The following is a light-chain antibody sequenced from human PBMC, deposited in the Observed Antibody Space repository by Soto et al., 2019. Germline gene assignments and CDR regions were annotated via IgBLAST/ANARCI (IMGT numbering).Light chain of an antibody. CDR2: DAS. CDR1: QSVRSN. V-gene: IGKV3-15*01. J-gene: IGKJ4*01. Sequence: ETVMTQSPATLSVSPGERATLSCRASQSVRSNLAWYQQKPGHAPRLLIYDASTRATGIPARFSGSGSGTEFTLTISSLQSEDFAVYYCQQYNNWPPVTFGGGTKVEIK. CDR3: QQYNNWPPVT.